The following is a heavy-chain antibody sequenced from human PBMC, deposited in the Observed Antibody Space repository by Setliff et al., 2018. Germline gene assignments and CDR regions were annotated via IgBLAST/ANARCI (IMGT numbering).Heavy chain of an antibody. Sequence: ASVKVSCKASGDTFRTYTLTWVRQAPGQGLEWMGWISAYTGNTKYAQKLQGRVTMTTDTSTSTAYLELRSLTSDDTAVYYGSRLVRYCTSTSCQGASGAEFWGQGTLVTVSS. CDR2: ISAYTGNT. CDR3: SRLVRYCTSTSCQGASGAEF. V-gene: IGHV1-18*01. CDR1: GDTFRTYT. D-gene: IGHD2-2*01. J-gene: IGHJ4*02.